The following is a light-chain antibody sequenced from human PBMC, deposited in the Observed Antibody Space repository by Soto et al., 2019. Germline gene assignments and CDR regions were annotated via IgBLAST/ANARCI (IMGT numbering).Light chain of an antibody. CDR2: RAV. CDR1: QSVRNDH. Sequence: EIVLTQSPGTLSLSPGERATLSCRASQSVRNDHVAWYQQKTGQAPRLLISRAVTRAIGIPDRFSGSGSGTDFTLTISSLEPEDFALYYCQQYGTTPWTFGQGTKV. V-gene: IGKV3-20*01. J-gene: IGKJ1*01. CDR3: QQYGTTPWT.